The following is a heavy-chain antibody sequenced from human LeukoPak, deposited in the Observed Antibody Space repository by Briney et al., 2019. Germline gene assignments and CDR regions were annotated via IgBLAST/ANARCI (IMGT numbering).Heavy chain of an antibody. CDR2: IYHSGST. V-gene: IGHV4-38-2*02. CDR1: GYSISSGYY. D-gene: IGHD1-26*01. Sequence: SETLSLTCTVSGYSISSGYYWGWIRQPPGKGLEWIGSIYHSGSTYYNPSLKSRVTISVDTSKNQFSLKLSSVTAADTAVYYCATHSGSYYSGYWGQGTLVTVSS. CDR3: ATHSGSYYSGY. J-gene: IGHJ4*02.